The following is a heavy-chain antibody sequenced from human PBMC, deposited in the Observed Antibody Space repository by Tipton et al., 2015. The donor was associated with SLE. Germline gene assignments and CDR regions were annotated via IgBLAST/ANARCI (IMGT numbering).Heavy chain of an antibody. Sequence: TLSLTCAVSGGSISSSSYYWGWIRQPPGKGLEWIGSIYYSGSTYYNPSLKSRVTISVDTSKNQFSLKLSSVTAADTAVYYCAGSMVRNYFDYRGQGTLVTVSS. D-gene: IGHD3-10*01. J-gene: IGHJ4*02. CDR2: IYYSGST. CDR1: GGSISSSSYY. V-gene: IGHV4-39*07. CDR3: AGSMVRNYFDY.